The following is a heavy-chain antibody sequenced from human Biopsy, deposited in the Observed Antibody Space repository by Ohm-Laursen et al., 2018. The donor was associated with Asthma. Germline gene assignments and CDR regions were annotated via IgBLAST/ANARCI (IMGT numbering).Heavy chain of an antibody. J-gene: IGHJ4*02. CDR1: GYSLTDLS. V-gene: IGHV1-24*01. Sequence: ASVKASCKISGYSLTDLSMHWVRQAPGQGLEWMGGHDHEGGGTVNARRFQGRVPMTEDTSTDTAYMELSSLSSDDMAVYYCASDFPKDYVRYNFQFWGQGTLVTVSS. CDR3: ASDFPKDYVRYNFQF. D-gene: IGHD4-17*01. CDR2: HDHEGGGT.